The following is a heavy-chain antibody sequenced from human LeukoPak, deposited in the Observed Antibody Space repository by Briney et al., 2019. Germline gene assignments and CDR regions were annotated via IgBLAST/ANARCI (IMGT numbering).Heavy chain of an antibody. CDR2: ISGSGGST. V-gene: IGHV3-23*01. D-gene: IGHD2-15*01. J-gene: IGHJ2*01. Sequence: GGSLRLSCAVSGFTFNSYAMTWVRQAPGKGLEWVSAISGSGGSTYYADSVKGRFTISRDNSKNTLYLQMNSLRAEDTAVYYCAKDRGYCSGGSCSNWYFDLWGRGTLVTVSS. CDR3: AKDRGYCSGGSCSNWYFDL. CDR1: GFTFNSYA.